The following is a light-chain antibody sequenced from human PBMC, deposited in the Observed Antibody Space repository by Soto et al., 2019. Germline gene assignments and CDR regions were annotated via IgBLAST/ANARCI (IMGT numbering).Light chain of an antibody. Sequence: DIQMTQSPPSLSASVGDRVTITCRASQSISSYLNWYQQKPGKAPKLLIYAASSLQSGVPSRFSGSGSGTEFTLTISSLQPDDFATYYYQHYNSYSEAFGQGTKVDI. CDR1: QSISSY. V-gene: IGKV1-39*01. CDR3: QHYNSYSEA. J-gene: IGKJ1*01. CDR2: AAS.